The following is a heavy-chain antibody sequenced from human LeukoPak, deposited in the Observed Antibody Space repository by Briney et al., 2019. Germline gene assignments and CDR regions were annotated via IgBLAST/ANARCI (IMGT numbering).Heavy chain of an antibody. CDR2: IIPIFGTA. V-gene: IGHV1-69*01. CDR3: ARVLPRYSGSYYPLDY. D-gene: IGHD1-26*01. J-gene: IGHJ4*02. Sequence: SVKVSCKASGGTFSSYAVSWVRQAPGQGLEWMGGIIPIFGTANYAQKFQGRVTITADESTSTAYMELSSLRSEDTAVYYCARVLPRYSGSYYPLDYWGQGTLVTVSS. CDR1: GGTFSSYA.